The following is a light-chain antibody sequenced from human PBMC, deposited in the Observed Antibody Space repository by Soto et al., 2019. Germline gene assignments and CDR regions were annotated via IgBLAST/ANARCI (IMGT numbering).Light chain of an antibody. CDR1: QSINRH. CDR3: QQYGSSGT. CDR2: DAS. V-gene: IGKV3-11*01. J-gene: IGKJ1*01. Sequence: EIVLTQSPATLSLSPGERATLSFRASQSINRHLAWYRQKPGQAPRLLIYDASNRATGIPARFSGSGSGTDFTLTISRLEPEDFAVYYCQQYGSSGTFGQGTKVDIK.